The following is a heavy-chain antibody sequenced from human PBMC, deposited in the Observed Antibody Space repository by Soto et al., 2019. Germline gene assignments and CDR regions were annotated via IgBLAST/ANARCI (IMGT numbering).Heavy chain of an antibody. J-gene: IGHJ5*02. V-gene: IGHV4-59*01. CDR2: IYYSGST. CDR1: GGSISSYY. CDR3: ARAIIYYDILTGYHNWFDP. D-gene: IGHD3-9*01. Sequence: PSETLSLTCTVSGGSISSYYWSWIRQPPGKGLEWIGYIYYSGSTNYNPSLKSRVTISVDTSKNQFSLKLSSVTAADTAVYYCARAIIYYDILTGYHNWFDPWGQGTLVTVSS.